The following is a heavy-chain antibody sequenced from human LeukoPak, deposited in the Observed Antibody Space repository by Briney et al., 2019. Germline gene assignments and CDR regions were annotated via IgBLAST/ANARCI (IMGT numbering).Heavy chain of an antibody. CDR1: GYSFTSYW. V-gene: IGHV5-51*01. Sequence: GESLKISCKGSGYSFTSYWIGWVRQMPGKGLEWMGIIYPGDSDTRYSPSFQGQVTISADKSISTAYLQWSSLKASDTAMYYCARGMVDTATANYYYYMDVWGKGTTVTISS. CDR3: ARGMVDTATANYYYYMDV. CDR2: IYPGDSDT. D-gene: IGHD5-18*01. J-gene: IGHJ6*03.